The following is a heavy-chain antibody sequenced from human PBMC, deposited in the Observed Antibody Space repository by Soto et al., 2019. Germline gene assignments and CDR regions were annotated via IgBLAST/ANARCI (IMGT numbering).Heavy chain of an antibody. V-gene: IGHV3-9*01. CDR3: AKGEMATGFDY. D-gene: IGHD5-12*01. Sequence: EVQLVESGGGLVQPGRSLRLSCAASGFTFDDYAMHWVRQAPGKGLEWVSGISWNSGSIGYADSVKGRFTISRDNAKNSLYLQMNSLRAEDTALYYCAKGEMATGFDYWGQGTLVTVSS. CDR2: ISWNSGSI. CDR1: GFTFDDYA. J-gene: IGHJ4*02.